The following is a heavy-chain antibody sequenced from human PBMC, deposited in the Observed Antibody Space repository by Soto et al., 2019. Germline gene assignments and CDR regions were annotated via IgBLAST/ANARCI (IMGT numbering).Heavy chain of an antibody. V-gene: IGHV3-23*01. Sequence: PGGSLRLSCAASGFTFSSYAMSWVRQAPGKGLEWVSAISGSGGSTYYADSVKGRFTISRDNFKNTLYLQMNSLRAEDTAVYYCAKVPRSGGSSCYYYMDVWGKGTTVTVSS. CDR1: GFTFSSYA. D-gene: IGHD2-15*01. J-gene: IGHJ6*03. CDR3: AKVPRSGGSSCYYYMDV. CDR2: ISGSGGST.